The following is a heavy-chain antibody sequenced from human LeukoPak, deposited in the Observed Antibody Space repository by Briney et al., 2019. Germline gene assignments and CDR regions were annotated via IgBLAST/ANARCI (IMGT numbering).Heavy chain of an antibody. CDR1: GFTFSSYA. Sequence: GGSLRLSCAASGFTFSSYAMSWVRQAPGKGLEWVSAISGSGGSTYYADSVKGRFTISRDNSKNTLYLQMNSPRAEDTAVYYCAKPLEMATITSFDYWGQGTLVTVSS. CDR2: ISGSGGST. D-gene: IGHD5-24*01. CDR3: AKPLEMATITSFDY. V-gene: IGHV3-23*01. J-gene: IGHJ4*02.